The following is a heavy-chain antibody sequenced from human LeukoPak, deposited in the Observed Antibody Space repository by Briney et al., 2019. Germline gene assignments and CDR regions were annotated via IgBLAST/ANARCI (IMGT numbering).Heavy chain of an antibody. CDR1: GFTFSTYS. V-gene: IGHV3-21*01. Sequence: PGGSLRLSCVDSGFTFSTYSMNWVRQAPGKGLEWVSSISSSSSHIYYGDSVKGRFTISRDNAKNSLYLQMNSLRAEDTAVYYCARDGAVTNGRYFDYWGQGTLVTVSS. J-gene: IGHJ4*02. D-gene: IGHD4-17*01. CDR2: ISSSSSHI. CDR3: ARDGAVTNGRYFDY.